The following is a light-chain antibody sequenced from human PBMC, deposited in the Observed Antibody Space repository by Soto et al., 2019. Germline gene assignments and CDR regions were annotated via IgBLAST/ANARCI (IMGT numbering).Light chain of an antibody. J-gene: IGKJ3*01. CDR1: QGISNY. CDR3: QKYNGAPPFT. Sequence: DIQMTQSPSSLSASVGDRVTITCRASQGISNYLAWYQQKPGKVPKLLMYAASTLHSGVPSRFSGSGSRTDFSLTINGLQPEDFATYYCQKYNGAPPFTFGPGTMVEIK. CDR2: AAS. V-gene: IGKV1-27*01.